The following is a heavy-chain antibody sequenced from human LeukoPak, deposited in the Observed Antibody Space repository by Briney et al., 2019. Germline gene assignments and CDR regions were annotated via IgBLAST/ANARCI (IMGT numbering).Heavy chain of an antibody. CDR3: ARQGIDDSSGYYVY. CDR1: GFTVSSSY. Sequence: EGSLRLSCAASGFTVSSSYMSWVRQAPGKGLEWVSVLYIAGTTNYADSVRGRFTISRDNSKNTLYLQMNSLRTEDTAVYYCARQGIDDSSGYYVYWGQGTLVTVSS. J-gene: IGHJ4*02. CDR2: LYIAGTT. V-gene: IGHV3-66*04. D-gene: IGHD3-22*01.